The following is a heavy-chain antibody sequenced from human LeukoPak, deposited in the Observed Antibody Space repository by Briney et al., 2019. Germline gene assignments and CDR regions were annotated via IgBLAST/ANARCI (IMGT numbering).Heavy chain of an antibody. CDR1: GYSFTSYW. D-gene: IGHD3-22*01. J-gene: IGHJ4*02. Sequence: GESLKISCKGSGYSFTSYWIGWVRQMPGKGLEWMGIIYPGDSDTRYSPSFQGQVTISADKSISTAYLQWSSLKASDTAMYYCARHKGGYYDSSGYYYLPDYWGQGTLVTVSS. CDR2: IYPGDSDT. CDR3: ARHKGGYYDSSGYYYLPDY. V-gene: IGHV5-51*01.